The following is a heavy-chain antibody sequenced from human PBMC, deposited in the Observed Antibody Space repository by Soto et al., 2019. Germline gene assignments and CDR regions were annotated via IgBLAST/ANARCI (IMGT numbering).Heavy chain of an antibody. CDR2: SSSSSTYT. CDR3: ARSLGYSGYTYDWYFDL. Sequence: GGSLRLSCAASGFTFSSYSMNWVRQAPGKGLEWVSSSSSSSTYTYYADSVKGRFTISRDNSKNSLYLQMNSLRAEDTAVYYCARSLGYSGYTYDWYFDLWGRGTLVTVSS. CDR1: GFTFSSYS. J-gene: IGHJ2*01. V-gene: IGHV3-21*04. D-gene: IGHD5-12*01.